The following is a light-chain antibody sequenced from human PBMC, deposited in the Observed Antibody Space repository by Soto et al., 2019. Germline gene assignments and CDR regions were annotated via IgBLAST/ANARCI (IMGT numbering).Light chain of an antibody. CDR3: CSYAGSYTHYV. Sequence: QSALTQPRSVSGSPGQSITISCTGTSSDVGGYNYVSWYRQHPGKAPKLMIYDVSKRPSGVPDRFSGSKSGNTASLTISGLQAEDAADYYCCSYAGSYTHYVFGTGTTVTVL. J-gene: IGLJ1*01. CDR1: SSDVGGYNY. CDR2: DVS. V-gene: IGLV2-11*01.